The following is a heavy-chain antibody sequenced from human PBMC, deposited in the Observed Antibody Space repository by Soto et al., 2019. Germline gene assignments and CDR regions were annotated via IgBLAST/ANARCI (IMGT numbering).Heavy chain of an antibody. Sequence: EVHLVESGGNLKQPGGSLRLSCAASGFTFSSYAMNWVRQAPGKGLEWISHISSDSSTSYYADSVKGRFTISRDNARDSLYLQMDSLRDADTAVYYCASVLTVRKVDYWGQGTLVTVSS. CDR3: ASVLTVRKVDY. J-gene: IGHJ4*02. CDR2: ISSDSSTS. V-gene: IGHV3-48*02. D-gene: IGHD7-27*01. CDR1: GFTFSSYA.